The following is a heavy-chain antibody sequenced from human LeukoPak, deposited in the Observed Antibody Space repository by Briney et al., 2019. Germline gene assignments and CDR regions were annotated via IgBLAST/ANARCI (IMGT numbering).Heavy chain of an antibody. J-gene: IGHJ4*02. Sequence: PSETLSLTCTVSGGSICDYYWSWIRQPPGKGLEWIGYIYYSGSTTYNPSLKSRVTISVDTSKNQFSLKLTSVTAADTAVYYCARLSSDYYDSSGYYAGDYWGQGTLVTVSS. CDR1: GGSICDYY. CDR2: IYYSGST. V-gene: IGHV4-59*08. D-gene: IGHD3-22*01. CDR3: ARLSSDYYDSSGYYAGDY.